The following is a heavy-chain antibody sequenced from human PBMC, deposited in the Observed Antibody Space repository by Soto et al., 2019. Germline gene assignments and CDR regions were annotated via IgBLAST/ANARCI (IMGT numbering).Heavy chain of an antibody. V-gene: IGHV1-24*01. CDR2: FDPEDGET. Sequence: QVQLVQSGAEVKKPGASVKVSCKVSGYTLTELSMHWVRQAPGKGLEWMGGFDPEDGETIYAQKFQGRVTMTEDTSTDTADMELSSLRSEDTDVYYCATGSGYCISTSCRYFDYWGQGTLVTVSS. CDR3: ATGSGYCISTSCRYFDY. CDR1: GYTLTELS. D-gene: IGHD2-2*01. J-gene: IGHJ4*02.